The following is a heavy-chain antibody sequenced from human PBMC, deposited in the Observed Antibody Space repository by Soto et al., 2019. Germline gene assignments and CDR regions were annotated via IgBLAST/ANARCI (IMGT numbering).Heavy chain of an antibody. Sequence: EVQLVQSGAEVKKPGESLKISCKGSGYSFNAYWIAWVRQMPGKGLEWMGIIFPGDSDTRYSPSFQGQVTISVDKSISTAYVQWSSLKASDTAMYYCARRTGSYGAFDIWGQGTMVTVSS. CDR2: IFPGDSDT. CDR3: ARRTGSYGAFDI. D-gene: IGHD3-10*01. V-gene: IGHV5-51*01. CDR1: GYSFNAYW. J-gene: IGHJ3*02.